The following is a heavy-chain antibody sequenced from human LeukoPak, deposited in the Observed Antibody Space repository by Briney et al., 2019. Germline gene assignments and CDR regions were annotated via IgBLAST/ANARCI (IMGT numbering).Heavy chain of an antibody. CDR1: GYTLVTYG. Sequence: ASVKVSCKASGYTLVTYGINWVRQAPGQGPEWIGWISTYNGNTKYALKFQDRVTLTRDTSTTTAYMELKSLTSDDRAVYYCARASFDHWGQGTLVIVSS. J-gene: IGHJ4*02. CDR2: ISTYNGNT. V-gene: IGHV1-18*01. CDR3: ARASFDH.